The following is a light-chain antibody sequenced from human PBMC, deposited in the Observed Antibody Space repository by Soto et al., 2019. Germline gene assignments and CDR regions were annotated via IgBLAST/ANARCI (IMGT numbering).Light chain of an antibody. V-gene: IGKV2-28*01. J-gene: IGKJ2*01. CDR3: MKAIKTPHT. CDR2: LGS. CDR1: QSLLHSNGYNY. Sequence: EIVMTQSTLSLPVTPGEPASISCRSSQSLLHSNGYNYLDWYLQKPGQSPQLLIYLGSNRASGVPDRFSGSVSGTDFTLKISRVEAEDVGVYYFMKAIKTPHTFGQGTKLEIK.